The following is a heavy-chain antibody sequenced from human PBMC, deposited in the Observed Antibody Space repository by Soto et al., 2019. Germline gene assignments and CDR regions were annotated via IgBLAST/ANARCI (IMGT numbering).Heavy chain of an antibody. Sequence: SETLSLTCAVYGGSFSGYYWSWIRQPPGKGLEWIGEINHSGSTNYNPSLKSRVTISVDTSKNQSSLKLSSVTAADTAVYYCASSGYSYGFALDYWGQGTLVTVSS. CDR3: ASSGYSYGFALDY. V-gene: IGHV4-34*01. CDR2: INHSGST. CDR1: GGSFSGYY. D-gene: IGHD5-18*01. J-gene: IGHJ4*02.